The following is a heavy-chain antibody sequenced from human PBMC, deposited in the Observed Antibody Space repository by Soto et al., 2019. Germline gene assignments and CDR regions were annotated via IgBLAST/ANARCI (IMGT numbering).Heavy chain of an antibody. CDR3: ARDGWEHFDY. D-gene: IGHD1-26*01. Sequence: EVQLVESGGGLVQPGGSLRLSCAASGFTFSSYEMNWVRQAPRKGLEWVSYISSSGSTIYYADSVKGRFTISRDNAKNSLYLQMNSLRAEDTAVYYFARDGWEHFDYWGQGTLVTVSS. V-gene: IGHV3-48*03. J-gene: IGHJ4*02. CDR2: ISSSGSTI. CDR1: GFTFSSYE.